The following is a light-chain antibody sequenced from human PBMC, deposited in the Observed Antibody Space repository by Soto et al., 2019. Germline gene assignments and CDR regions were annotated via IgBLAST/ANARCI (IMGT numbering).Light chain of an antibody. J-gene: IGKJ4*01. CDR2: ATS. V-gene: IGKV3-15*01. CDR3: QQYGDRPLT. CDR1: QSVGNN. Sequence: EIVLTQSPATLSVSPGERATLSCRASQSVGNNFAWYQQKPGQAPRLLIFATSTRATGVPARFSGSGSGTEFTLTITSLQSEDFAVYYGQQYGDRPLTFGGGAKVEIE.